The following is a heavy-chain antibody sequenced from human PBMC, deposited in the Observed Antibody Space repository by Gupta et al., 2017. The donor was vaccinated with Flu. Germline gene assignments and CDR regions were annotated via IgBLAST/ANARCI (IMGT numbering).Heavy chain of an antibody. CDR3: ARDRYYDRSAYRSFDY. Sequence: QVQLEQSGAEVKKPGSSVKVSCKASGDTFSSYAITWVRQAPGQGLEWMGGIIPILATPHYAQKVQCRVTITADESTSTAYTALSSPRSVDTVVYSCARDRYYDRSAYRSFDYWGQGTLVTVSS. CDR2: IIPILATP. D-gene: IGHD3-22*01. CDR1: GDTFSSYA. V-gene: IGHV1-69*01. J-gene: IGHJ4*02.